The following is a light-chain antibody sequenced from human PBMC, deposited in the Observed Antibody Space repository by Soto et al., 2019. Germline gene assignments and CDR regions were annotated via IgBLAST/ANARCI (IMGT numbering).Light chain of an antibody. Sequence: QSALAQPASVSGSPGQSITISCTGTSSDVGGYNYVSWYQQHPGKAPKLMIYDVSNRPSGVSNRFSGSKSGNTASLTISGLQSEDEADYYCAASDDSLNGFYVFGTGTKVTVL. V-gene: IGLV2-14*01. CDR3: AASDDSLNGFYV. CDR1: SSDVGGYNY. CDR2: DVS. J-gene: IGLJ1*01.